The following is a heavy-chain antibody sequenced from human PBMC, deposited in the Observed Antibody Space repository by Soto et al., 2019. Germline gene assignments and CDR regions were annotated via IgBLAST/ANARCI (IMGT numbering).Heavy chain of an antibody. CDR1: GLTFSNAW. Sequence: GGSLRLSCAASGLTFSNAWMSWVRQAPGKGLEWVGRIKSKTDGGTTDYAAPVKGRFTISRDDSKNTLYLQMNSLKTEDTAVYYCTTGTTYYDFWSGYYTGNAFDIWGQGTMVTVS. V-gene: IGHV3-15*01. CDR3: TTGTTYYDFWSGYYTGNAFDI. J-gene: IGHJ3*02. D-gene: IGHD3-3*01. CDR2: IKSKTDGGTT.